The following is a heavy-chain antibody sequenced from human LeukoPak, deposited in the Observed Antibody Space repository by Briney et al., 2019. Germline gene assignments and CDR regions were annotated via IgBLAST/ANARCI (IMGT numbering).Heavy chain of an antibody. J-gene: IGHJ4*02. CDR3: ARASYSSSWYDGEDY. CDR1: GGTLSSYA. V-gene: IGHV1-69*04. Sequence: SVKVFCKASGGTLSSYAISWVRQAPGQGLEWMGRIIPILGIANYAQKFQGRVTITADKSTSTAYMELSSLRSEDTAVYYCARASYSSSWYDGEDYWGQGTLVTVSS. D-gene: IGHD6-13*01. CDR2: IIPILGIA.